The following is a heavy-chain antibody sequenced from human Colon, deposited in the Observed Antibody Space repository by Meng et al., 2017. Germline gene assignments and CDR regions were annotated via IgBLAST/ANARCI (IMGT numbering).Heavy chain of an antibody. Sequence: SETLSLTCTVSGGSISSSSYYWGWIRQPPGKGREWIGSIYYSGSTYYNPSLKSRVTISVDTSKNQFSLKLSSVTAADTAVYYCARVRRGYSYGLDYWGQGTLVTVSS. CDR1: GGSISSSSYY. D-gene: IGHD5-18*01. CDR3: ARVRRGYSYGLDY. V-gene: IGHV4-39*07. J-gene: IGHJ4*02. CDR2: IYYSGST.